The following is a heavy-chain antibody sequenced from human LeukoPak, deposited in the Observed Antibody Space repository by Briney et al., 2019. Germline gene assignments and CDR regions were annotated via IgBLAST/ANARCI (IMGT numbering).Heavy chain of an antibody. CDR2: IRSSGTTT. CDR3: ARNIPKWEPVNWFDP. J-gene: IGHJ5*02. CDR1: GFTFSTYS. V-gene: IGHV3-48*01. Sequence: GGSLRLSCAASGFTFSTYSMNWVRQAPGKGLEWVSYIRSSGTTTYYADSVEGRFTISRDNGKNSLYLQMNSLRAEDTAVYYCARNIPKWEPVNWFDPWGQGTLVTVSS. D-gene: IGHD1-26*01.